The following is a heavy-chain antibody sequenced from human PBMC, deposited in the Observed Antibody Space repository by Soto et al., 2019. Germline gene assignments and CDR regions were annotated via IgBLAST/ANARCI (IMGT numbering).Heavy chain of an antibody. CDR3: ARPYYYYYYGMDV. CDR2: ISSSGSTI. CDR1: GFTFSSYE. J-gene: IGHJ6*02. Sequence: PGGSLRLSXAASGFTFSSYEMNWVRQAPGKGLEWVSYISSSGSTIYYADSVKGRFTISRDNAKNSLYLQMNSLRAEDTAVYYCARPYYYYYYGMDVWGQGTTVTVSS. V-gene: IGHV3-48*03.